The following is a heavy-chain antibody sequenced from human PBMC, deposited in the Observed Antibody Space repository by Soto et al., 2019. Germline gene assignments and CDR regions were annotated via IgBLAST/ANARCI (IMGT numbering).Heavy chain of an antibody. CDR2: VTTDKGKT. CDR3: ARRGDLLTAYSLHH. D-gene: IGHD3-9*01. CDR1: GYTFTNFG. Sequence: ASVKVSCKTSGYTFTNFGISWVRQAPGQGLEWMGWVTTDKGKTTYAQKFQGRVTMTTDTSTSTAYMELRSLRVEDTAVYYCARRGDLLTAYSLHHWGQGTLVTVSS. V-gene: IGHV1-18*01. J-gene: IGHJ5*02.